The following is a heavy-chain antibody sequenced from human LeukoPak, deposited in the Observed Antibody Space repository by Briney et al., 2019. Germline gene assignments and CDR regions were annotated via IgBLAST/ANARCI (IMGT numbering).Heavy chain of an antibody. J-gene: IGHJ4*02. V-gene: IGHV1-24*01. D-gene: IGHD2-2*01. Sequence: ASVKVSCKVSGYTLTELSMHCVLPTPGKGFEWMGRFDTEVGETIYAQKFQSRVTMTEDTSTDTAYMELSSLRSEDTAVYYCATDPRTDRCSSTSCYGGYWGQGTLVTVSS. CDR2: FDTEVGET. CDR1: GYTLTELS. CDR3: ATDPRTDRCSSTSCYGGY.